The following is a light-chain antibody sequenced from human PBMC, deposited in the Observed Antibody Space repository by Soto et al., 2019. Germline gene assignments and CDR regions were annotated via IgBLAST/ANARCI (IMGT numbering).Light chain of an antibody. Sequence: DIQMTQSPSTLSASVGDRVTITCRASESISLWLAWFQQKPGKAPKLLIYKASTLASGVPARFGGSGSGTEFTLTITSLQPDDFAIYYCQHYNSFPYTFGQGTKVDI. J-gene: IGKJ2*01. CDR1: ESISLW. V-gene: IGKV1-5*03. CDR3: QHYNSFPYT. CDR2: KAS.